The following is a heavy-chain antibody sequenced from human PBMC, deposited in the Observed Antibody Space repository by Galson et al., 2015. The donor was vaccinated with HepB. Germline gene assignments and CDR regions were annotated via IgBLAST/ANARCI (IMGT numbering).Heavy chain of an antibody. CDR1: GFTFSSYG. V-gene: IGHV3-30*18. Sequence: CAASGFTFSSYGMHWVRQAPGKGLEWVAVISYDGSNKYYADSVKGRFTISRDNSKNTLYLQMNSLRAEDTAVYYCAKVQYYDSSGYYFDYWGQGTLVTVSS. CDR2: ISYDGSNK. CDR3: AKVQYYDSSGYYFDY. D-gene: IGHD3-22*01. J-gene: IGHJ4*02.